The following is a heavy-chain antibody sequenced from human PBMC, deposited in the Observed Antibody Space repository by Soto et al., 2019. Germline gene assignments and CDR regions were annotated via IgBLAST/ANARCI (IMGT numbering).Heavy chain of an antibody. CDR2: INSDGSST. CDR1: GGPFSNYL. CDR3: ARDDYGDY. J-gene: IGHJ4*02. V-gene: IGHV3-74*01. Sequence: TGGSLRLSCAASGGPFSNYLMSWARQAPGKGLVWVSRINSDGSSTSYADSVKGRFTISRDNAKNTLYLQMNSLRAEDTAVYYCARDDYGDYWGQGTLVTVSS.